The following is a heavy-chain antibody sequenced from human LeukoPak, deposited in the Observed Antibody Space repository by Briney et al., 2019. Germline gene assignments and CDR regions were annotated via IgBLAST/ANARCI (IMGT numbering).Heavy chain of an antibody. CDR1: GFTFNTYA. CDR3: AKRYFGNYYFDS. D-gene: IGHD3-9*01. V-gene: IGHV3-23*01. CDR2: ISGSGDST. J-gene: IGHJ4*02. Sequence: PGGSLRLSCAASGFTFNTYAMSWVRQAPGKGLEWVSAISGSGDSTYYADSVKGRFTISRDNSKNTLYLHMNSLRAEDTAVYYCAKRYFGNYYFDSWGQGTLVTVSS.